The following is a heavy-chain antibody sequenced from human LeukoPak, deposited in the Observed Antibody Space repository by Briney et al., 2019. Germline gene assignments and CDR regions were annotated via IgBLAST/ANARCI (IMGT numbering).Heavy chain of an antibody. CDR3: ARNHDSSGYYYGWFDP. D-gene: IGHD3-22*01. CDR2: ISSSSSYI. V-gene: IGHV3-21*01. J-gene: IGHJ5*02. Sequence: PGGSLRLSCAASGFTFSSYSMNWVRQAPGKGLEWVSSISSSSSYIYYADSVKGRFTISRDNAKNSLYLQMNSLRDEDTAVYYCARNHDSSGYYYGWFDPWGQGTLVTVSS. CDR1: GFTFSSYS.